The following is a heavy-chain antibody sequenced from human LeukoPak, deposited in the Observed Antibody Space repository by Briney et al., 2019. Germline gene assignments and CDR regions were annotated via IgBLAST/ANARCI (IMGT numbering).Heavy chain of an antibody. CDR2: ISAYNGNT. CDR3: ARQYSGYDQGGFDY. CDR1: GYTFTSYD. Sequence: ASVKVSCKASGYTFTSYDINWVRQATGQGLEWMGWISAYNGNTNYAQKLQGRVTMTTDTSTSTAYMELRSLRSDDTAVYYCARQYSGYDQGGFDYWGQGTLATVSS. J-gene: IGHJ4*02. D-gene: IGHD5-12*01. V-gene: IGHV1-18*01.